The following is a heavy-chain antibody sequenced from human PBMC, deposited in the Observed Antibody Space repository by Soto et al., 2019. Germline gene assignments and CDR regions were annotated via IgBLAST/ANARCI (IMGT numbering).Heavy chain of an antibody. D-gene: IGHD3-3*01. J-gene: IGHJ5*02. Sequence: GGSLRLSCVASGFNFNNAWMNWVRQGPGRGLEWVSYISSSSSTIYYADSVKGRFTISRDNAKNSLYLQMNSLRDEDTAVYYCARDTIFGVVIDGWFDPWGQGALVTVSS. V-gene: IGHV3-48*02. CDR3: ARDTIFGVVIDGWFDP. CDR2: ISSSSSTI. CDR1: GFNFNNAW.